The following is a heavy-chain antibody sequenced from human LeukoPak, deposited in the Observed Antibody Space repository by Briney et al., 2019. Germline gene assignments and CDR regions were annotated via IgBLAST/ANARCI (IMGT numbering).Heavy chain of an antibody. Sequence: PGGSLRLSCVASGFTFTSYAMSWVRQAPGKGLEWVSAISGGGGSIYYADSVKGRFTISRDNSKNTVYLQMNNLRAEDTAVYYCTRPRNPWGADAFDIWGQGTMVTVSS. CDR2: ISGGGGSI. J-gene: IGHJ3*02. CDR3: TRPRNPWGADAFDI. V-gene: IGHV3-23*01. D-gene: IGHD2/OR15-2a*01. CDR1: GFTFTSYA.